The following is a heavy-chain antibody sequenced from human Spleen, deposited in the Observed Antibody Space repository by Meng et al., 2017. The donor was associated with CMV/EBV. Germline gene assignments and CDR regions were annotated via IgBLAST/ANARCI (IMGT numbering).Heavy chain of an antibody. V-gene: IGHV4-39*07. CDR1: GGSISSSSYY. D-gene: IGHD2-2*02. CDR2: IYYSGTT. J-gene: IGHJ6*02. Sequence: GSLRLSCTVSGGSISSSSYYWGWIRQPPGKGLEWIGSIYYSGTTYCDPSLKSRVTISLDTSKSQFSLKLSSVTAADTAVYYCATFHCSSSNCYTRNYDVDVWGPGTTVTVSS. CDR3: ATFHCSSSNCYTRNYDVDV.